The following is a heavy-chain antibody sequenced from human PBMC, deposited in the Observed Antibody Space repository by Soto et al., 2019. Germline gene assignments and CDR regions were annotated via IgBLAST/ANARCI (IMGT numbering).Heavy chain of an antibody. V-gene: IGHV4-30-4*01. D-gene: IGHD4-4*01. CDR1: GGSISSGDYY. J-gene: IGHJ5*02. Sequence: SETLSLTCTVSGGSISSGDYYWSWIRQPPGKGLEWIGYIYYSGSTYYNQSLKSRVTISVDTSKNQFSLKLSSVTAADTAVYYCARDLTSNSNCFDPWGQGTLVTVSS. CDR3: ARDLTSNSNCFDP. CDR2: IYYSGST.